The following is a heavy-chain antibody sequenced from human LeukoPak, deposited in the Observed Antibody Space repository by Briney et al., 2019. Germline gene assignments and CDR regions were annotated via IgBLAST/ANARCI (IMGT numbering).Heavy chain of an antibody. V-gene: IGHV4-39*01. J-gene: IGHJ4*02. CDR2: IYYSGNT. D-gene: IGHD2-21*02. Sequence: PSETLSLTCTVSGGSISSSSYYWGWIRQPPGKGLEWIGSIYYSGNTYYNPSLKSRVTISVDTSKNQFSLKLSSVTAADPAVYYCARPRQGDYYFDYWGQGTLVTVSS. CDR3: ARPRQGDYYFDY. CDR1: GGSISSSSYY.